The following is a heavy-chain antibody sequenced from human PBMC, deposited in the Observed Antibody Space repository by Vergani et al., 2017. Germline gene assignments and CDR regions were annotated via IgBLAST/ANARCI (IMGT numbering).Heavy chain of an antibody. CDR1: GFKFSNFG. J-gene: IGHJ6*03. CDR3: TRDVADTHSXIWPRNYHYFMDV. D-gene: IGHD6-13*01. CDR2: ISYNGGNQ. V-gene: IGHV3-33*05. Sequence: QVQLVESGGNLVQPGRSLRLSCAAAGFKFSNFGMHWVRQVPGKGLEWVAFISYNGGNQYYADSVQGRFTISRDNTKNILYLQMSSLRVEDTALYYCTRDVADTHSXIWPRNYHYFMDVWGEGTMVTVSS.